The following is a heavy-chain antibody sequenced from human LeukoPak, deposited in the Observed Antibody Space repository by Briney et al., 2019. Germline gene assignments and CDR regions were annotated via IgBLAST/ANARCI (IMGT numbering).Heavy chain of an antibody. D-gene: IGHD2-2*02. CDR3: AGTTLGVVVPAAIVADYMDV. V-gene: IGHV1-69*05. Sequence: ASVKVSCKASGGTFSSYAISWVRQAPGQGLEWMGGIIPIFGTANYAQKFQGRVTITTDESTSTACMELSSLRSEDTAVYYCAGTTLGVVVPAAIVADYMDVWGKGTTVTVSS. CDR1: GGTFSSYA. CDR2: IIPIFGTA. J-gene: IGHJ6*03.